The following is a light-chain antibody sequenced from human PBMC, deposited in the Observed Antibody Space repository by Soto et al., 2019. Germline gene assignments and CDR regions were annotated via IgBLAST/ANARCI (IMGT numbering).Light chain of an antibody. CDR1: QSVSSY. V-gene: IGKV3-11*01. J-gene: IGKJ3*01. Sequence: EIVMTQSPATLSVSPVERATICFRASQSVSSYLAWYQQKPGQAPRLLIYDASNRATGIPARFSGSGSGTDFTLTISSLEPEDFAVYYCQQRSNWPRFTFGPGTKVDIK. CDR2: DAS. CDR3: QQRSNWPRFT.